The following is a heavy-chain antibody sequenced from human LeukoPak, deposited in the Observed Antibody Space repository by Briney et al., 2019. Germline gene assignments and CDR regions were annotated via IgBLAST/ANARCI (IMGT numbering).Heavy chain of an antibody. V-gene: IGHV3-30*18. D-gene: IGHD3-10*01. CDR2: IIYDGSNT. J-gene: IGHJ3*02. Sequence: GGSLRLSCSASAXTISTFYMHWFRQEPAKRLQWVALIIYDGSNTYDASSVEGRFTISRDNSRNTLYLQMNRLRAEDTAVYYCAKAEDSGSFYIPFTIWGQGTMVTVSS. CDR3: AKAEDSGSFYIPFTI. CDR1: AXTISTFY.